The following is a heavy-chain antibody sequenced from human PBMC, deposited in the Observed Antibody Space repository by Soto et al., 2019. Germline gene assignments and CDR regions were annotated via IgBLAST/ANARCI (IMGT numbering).Heavy chain of an antibody. Sequence: GGSLRLSCAASGFTFSSYAMSWVRQAPGKGLEWVSVISYSGGSTYYADSVKGRFTISRDNSKNTLYLQMSSLRVEDTALYYCAKCRYSGYDYPSTDYWGQGTLVTVSS. J-gene: IGHJ4*02. CDR2: ISYSGGST. CDR3: AKCRYSGYDYPSTDY. V-gene: IGHV3-23*01. CDR1: GFTFSSYA. D-gene: IGHD5-12*01.